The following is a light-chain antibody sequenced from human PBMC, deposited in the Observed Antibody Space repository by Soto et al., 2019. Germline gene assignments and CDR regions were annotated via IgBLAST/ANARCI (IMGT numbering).Light chain of an antibody. Sequence: QSALTQPASVSGSPGQSITISCTGTSSDVGSYHLVSWYQQHPGKAPQLMIYEGSKRPSGVSNRFSGSKSGNTASLTISGLQAEDEADYYCCSYAGSSTYVFGTGTNLTVL. CDR1: SSDVGSYHL. V-gene: IGLV2-23*01. CDR3: CSYAGSSTYV. CDR2: EGS. J-gene: IGLJ1*01.